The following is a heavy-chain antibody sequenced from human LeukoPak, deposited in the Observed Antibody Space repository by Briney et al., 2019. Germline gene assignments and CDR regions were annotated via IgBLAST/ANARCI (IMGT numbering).Heavy chain of an antibody. CDR1: GGSFSGYY. CDR3: ARGRGYSRGCGHYYYSIDG. CDR2: VTDTGNR. Sequence: SETLSLTCAESGGSFSGYYWTWVRHPLGQGLEWIGEVTDTGNRNYNPSHSSLVTISVDSANNQFSLKLTSVTAADTSVFYWARGRGYSRGCGHYYYSIDGWGPGTTVTV. D-gene: IGHD1-26*01. J-gene: IGHJ6*03. V-gene: IGHV4-34*01.